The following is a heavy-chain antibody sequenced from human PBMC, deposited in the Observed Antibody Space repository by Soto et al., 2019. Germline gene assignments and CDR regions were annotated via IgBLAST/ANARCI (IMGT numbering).Heavy chain of an antibody. Sequence: QVQLVESGGGVVQPGRSLRLSCAASGFTFSSYAMHWVRQAPGKGLEWVAVISYDGSNKYYADSVKGRFTISRDNSKNTLYLQMNSLRAEDTAVYYCARGADSSGYFNWFDPWGQGTLVTVSS. V-gene: IGHV3-30-3*01. J-gene: IGHJ5*02. CDR2: ISYDGSNK. D-gene: IGHD3-22*01. CDR3: ARGADSSGYFNWFDP. CDR1: GFTFSSYA.